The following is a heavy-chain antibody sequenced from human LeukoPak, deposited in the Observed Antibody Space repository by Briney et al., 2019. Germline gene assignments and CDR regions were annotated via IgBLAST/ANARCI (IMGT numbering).Heavy chain of an antibody. V-gene: IGHV3-23*01. CDR1: GFTFSSYA. D-gene: IGHD3-10*01. CDR2: ISGSGGST. CDR3: ARDPASTRSERYAFDI. Sequence: GGSLRLSCAASGFTFSSYAMSWVRQAPGKGLEWVSAISGSGGSTYYADSVKGRFTISRDNSKNTLYLQMNSLTAEDTAVYYCARDPASTRSERYAFDIWGQGTMVTVSS. J-gene: IGHJ3*02.